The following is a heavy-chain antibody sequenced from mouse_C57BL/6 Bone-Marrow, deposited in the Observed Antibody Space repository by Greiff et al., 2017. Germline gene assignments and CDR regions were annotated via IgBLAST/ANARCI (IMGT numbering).Heavy chain of an antibody. D-gene: IGHD2-3*01. V-gene: IGHV5-12*01. CDR3: ARQGMVNYWYFDV. Sequence: EVKLMESGGGLVQPGGSLKLSCAASGFTFSDYYMYWVRQTPEKRLEWVAYISNGGGSTYYPDTVKGRFTISRDNAKNTLYLQMSRLKSEDTAMYYCARQGMVNYWYFDVWGTGTTVTVSS. CDR2: ISNGGGST. CDR1: GFTFSDYY. J-gene: IGHJ1*03.